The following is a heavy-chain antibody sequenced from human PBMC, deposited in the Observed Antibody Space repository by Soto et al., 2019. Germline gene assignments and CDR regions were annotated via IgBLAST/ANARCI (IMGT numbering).Heavy chain of an antibody. Sequence: GSLRLSCAASGFTFSNYAMSWVRQAPGKGLEWVSSITGSGDYTYYADSVKGRFTISRDNSKNTLYLQMNSLRAEDTAVYYCAKASYYDSTGYLYYFDYWGQGTLVTVYS. J-gene: IGHJ4*02. CDR2: ITGSGDYT. V-gene: IGHV3-23*01. D-gene: IGHD3-22*01. CDR3: AKASYYDSTGYLYYFDY. CDR1: GFTFSNYA.